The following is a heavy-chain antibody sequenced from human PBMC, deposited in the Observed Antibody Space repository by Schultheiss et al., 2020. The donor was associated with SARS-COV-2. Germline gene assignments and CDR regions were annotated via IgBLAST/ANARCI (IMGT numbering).Heavy chain of an antibody. CDR2: IYYSGST. CDR3: ARDGLGTPPDYYAMDV. V-gene: IGHV4-59*01. Sequence: SETLSLTCTVSGGSISSYYWSWIRQPPGKGLEWIGYIYYSGSTNYNPSLSHRVTISVDTSKNQFSLKLSSVTAADTGVYYCARDGLGTPPDYYAMDVWGRGTTVTVSS. J-gene: IGHJ6*02. CDR1: GGSISSYY. D-gene: IGHD3-10*01.